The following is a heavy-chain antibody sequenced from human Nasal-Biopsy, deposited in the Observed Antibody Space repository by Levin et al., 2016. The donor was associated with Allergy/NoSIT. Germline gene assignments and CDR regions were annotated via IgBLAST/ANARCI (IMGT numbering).Heavy chain of an antibody. CDR2: IKSSDGST. D-gene: IGHD5-24*01. CDR1: GYTFSNYY. V-gene: IGHV1-46*03. Sequence: ASVKVSCKANGYTFSNYYMHWVRQAPGQGLEWMGRIKSSDGSTTYAQEFQGRFTVTRETSTRTLYMELSSLRSEDTAVYYCARDGDNYNFDFWGQGTQVIVSS. CDR3: ARDGDNYNFDF. J-gene: IGHJ4*02.